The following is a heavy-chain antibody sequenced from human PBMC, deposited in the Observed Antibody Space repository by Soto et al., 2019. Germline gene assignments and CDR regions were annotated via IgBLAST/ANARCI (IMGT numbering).Heavy chain of an antibody. CDR2: INPNSGGT. Sequence: ASVKVSCKASGYTFTGYYMHWVRQAPGQGLEWMGWINPNSGGTNYAQKFQGRVTMTRDTSISTAYMELSRLRSDDTAVYYCARKLVDTRDAFDIWGQGKMVTVSS. J-gene: IGHJ3*02. D-gene: IGHD5-18*01. CDR1: GYTFTGYY. CDR3: ARKLVDTRDAFDI. V-gene: IGHV1-2*02.